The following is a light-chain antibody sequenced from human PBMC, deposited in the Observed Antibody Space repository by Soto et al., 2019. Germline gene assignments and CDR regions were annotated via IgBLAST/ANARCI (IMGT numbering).Light chain of an antibody. V-gene: IGKV1-5*03. CDR2: KAS. CDR3: QHYNGYPIT. CDR1: QSLSSW. Sequence: DIQMTQAPSTLSASVGDRVTITCRASQSLSSWLAWYQQKPGKAPKLLIYKASSLDSGVPSRFSGSRSGTDFTLTISSLQPDDFATYYCQHYNGYPITFGGGTKVEI. J-gene: IGKJ4*01.